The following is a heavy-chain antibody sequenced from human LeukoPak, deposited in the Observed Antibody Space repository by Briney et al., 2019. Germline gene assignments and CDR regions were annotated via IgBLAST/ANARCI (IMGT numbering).Heavy chain of an antibody. J-gene: IGHJ5*02. CDR3: ARDNGEWRLNWFDH. Sequence: GGSLRLSCAASGFTFYDYGMSWVRQVPGKGLEWVSGINWNGGITGYADSVKGRFTISRDNSKNTLYLQMNSLRAEDTAVYYCARDNGEWRLNWFDHWGQGTLVTVSS. D-gene: IGHD2-8*01. V-gene: IGHV3-20*04. CDR2: INWNGGIT. CDR1: GFTFYDYG.